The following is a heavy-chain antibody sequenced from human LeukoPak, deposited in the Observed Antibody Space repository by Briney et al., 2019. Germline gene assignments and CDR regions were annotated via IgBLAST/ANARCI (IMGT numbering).Heavy chain of an antibody. D-gene: IGHD6-19*01. CDR1: GGSISSYY. V-gene: IGHV4-59*08. J-gene: IGHJ4*02. Sequence: SETLSLTCTVSGGSISSYYWSWIRQPPGKGLEWIGYIYYSGSTNYNPSLKSRVTISVDTSKNQFSLKLSSVTAADTAVYYCARHRAIYSSGWGGDFDYWGQGTLVTVSS. CDR3: ARHRAIYSSGWGGDFDY. CDR2: IYYSGST.